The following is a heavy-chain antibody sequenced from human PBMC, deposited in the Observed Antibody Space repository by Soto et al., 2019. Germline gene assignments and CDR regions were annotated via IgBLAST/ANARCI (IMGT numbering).Heavy chain of an antibody. CDR1: GFTFSSYA. J-gene: IGHJ4*02. CDR3: AKDSAVTYYFDY. CDR2: ISGSGGST. V-gene: IGHV3-23*01. Sequence: HPGGSLRLSCAASGFTFSSYAMSWVRQAPGKGLEWVSAISGSGGSTYYADSVKGRFTISRDNSKNTLYLQMNSLRAEDTAVYYCAKDSAVTYYFDYWGQGTLVTVSS. D-gene: IGHD6-13*01.